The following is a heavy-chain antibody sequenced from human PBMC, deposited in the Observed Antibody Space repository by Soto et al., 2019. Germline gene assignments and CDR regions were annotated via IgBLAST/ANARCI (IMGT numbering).Heavy chain of an antibody. D-gene: IGHD2-2*01. CDR3: ARVRHCSRSSCYWAAFDI. Sequence: GASVKVSCKASGYTFTGYYMHWVRQAPGQGLEWMGWINPNSGGTNYAQKFQGWVTMTRDTSISTAYMELSRLRSDDTAVYYCARVRHCSRSSCYWAAFDIWRQGTTVTVS. CDR1: GYTFTGYY. V-gene: IGHV1-2*04. J-gene: IGHJ3*02. CDR2: INPNSGGT.